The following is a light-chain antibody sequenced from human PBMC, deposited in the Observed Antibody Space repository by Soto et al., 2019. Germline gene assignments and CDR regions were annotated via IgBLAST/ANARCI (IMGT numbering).Light chain of an antibody. CDR1: QSISST. CDR3: QQSYSTPLT. V-gene: IGKV1-39*01. CDR2: AAS. J-gene: IGKJ4*02. Sequence: DIQMTQSPSSLSASVGDRVTITCRASQSISSTLNCYQQKPGQAPRLRCYAASSLQSGVPSRFSGSGSGTYFTLTISSLQPEDFATYYRQQSYSTPLTFGGGNKVEI.